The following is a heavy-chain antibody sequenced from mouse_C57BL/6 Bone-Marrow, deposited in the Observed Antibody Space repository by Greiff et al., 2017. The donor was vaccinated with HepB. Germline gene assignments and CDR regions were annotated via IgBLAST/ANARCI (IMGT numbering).Heavy chain of an antibody. CDR3: ARAPLYYSPHFDY. V-gene: IGHV1-52*01. J-gene: IGHJ2*01. CDR1: GYTFTSYW. D-gene: IGHD2-12*01. CDR2: IDPSDSET. Sequence: VQLQQPGAELVRPGSSVKLSCKASGYTFTSYWMHWVKQRPIQGLEWIGNIDPSDSETHYNQKFKDKATLTVDKSSSTAYMQLSSLTSEDSAVYYCARAPLYYSPHFDYWGQGTTLTVSS.